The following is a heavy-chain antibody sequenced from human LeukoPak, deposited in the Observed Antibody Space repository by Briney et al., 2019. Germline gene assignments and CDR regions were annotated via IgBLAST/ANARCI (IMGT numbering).Heavy chain of an antibody. CDR3: ARDSQGDSSYSVGAFDI. D-gene: IGHD6-6*01. CDR1: GGTFSSYA. Sequence: GASVKVSCKASGGTFSSYAISWVRQAPGQGLEWMGRIIPILGIANYAQKFQGRVTITADKSTSTAYMELSSLRSEDTAVYYCARDSQGDSSYSVGAFDIWGQGTMVTVSS. V-gene: IGHV1-69*04. J-gene: IGHJ3*02. CDR2: IIPILGIA.